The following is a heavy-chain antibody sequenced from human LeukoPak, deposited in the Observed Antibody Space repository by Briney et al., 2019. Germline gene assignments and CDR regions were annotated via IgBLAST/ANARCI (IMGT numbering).Heavy chain of an antibody. J-gene: IGHJ4*02. CDR2: ISYDGSNK. CDR3: ANGNYGDYAGRSETRH. D-gene: IGHD4-17*01. Sequence: GGSLRLSCAASGFTFSSYGMHWVRQAPGKGLEWVAVISYDGSNKYYADSVKGRFTISRDNSKNTLYLQMNSLRAEDTAVYYCANGNYGDYAGRSETRHWGQGTLVTVSS. CDR1: GFTFSSYG. V-gene: IGHV3-30*18.